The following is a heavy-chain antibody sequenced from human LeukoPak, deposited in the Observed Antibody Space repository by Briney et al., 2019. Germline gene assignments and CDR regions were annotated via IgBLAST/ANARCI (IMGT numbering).Heavy chain of an antibody. CDR2: ISGSGGST. Sequence: PGGSLRLSCAASGFTFSSYAMSWVRQAPGKGLEWVSAISGSGGSTYYADSVKGRFTISRDNAKNSLYLQMNSLRAEDTAVYYCARDHRGVIIPDLNYYYYMDVWGKGTTVTISS. CDR3: ARDHRGVIIPDLNYYYYMDV. CDR1: GFTFSSYA. J-gene: IGHJ6*03. V-gene: IGHV3-23*01. D-gene: IGHD3-10*01.